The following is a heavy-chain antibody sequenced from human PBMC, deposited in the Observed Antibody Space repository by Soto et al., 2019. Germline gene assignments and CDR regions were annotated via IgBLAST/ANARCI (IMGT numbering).Heavy chain of an antibody. Sequence: EVQVAESGGGSVQPGRSLRLSCEASGFTFDEYAMHWVRQAPGKGLEWVSSINWNSGNIGYADSVRGRFTISRDNAKNTLYLQMNSLRPEDTAFYYCAKGNDYCSSGVGSVFDYWGQGTLVTVSS. CDR2: INWNSGNI. D-gene: IGHD2-8*01. V-gene: IGHV3-9*01. CDR1: GFTFDEYA. CDR3: AKGNDYCSSGVGSVFDY. J-gene: IGHJ4*02.